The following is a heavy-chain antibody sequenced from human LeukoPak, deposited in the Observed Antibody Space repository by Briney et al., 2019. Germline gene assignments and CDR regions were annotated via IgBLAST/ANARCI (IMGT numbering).Heavy chain of an antibody. CDR3: AALPATSDYYYYMDV. CDR2: INPNSGGT. CDR1: GYTFTGYY. J-gene: IGHJ6*03. V-gene: IGHV1-2*04. D-gene: IGHD2-15*01. Sequence: ASVTVSCKASGYTFTGYYMHWLRQAPGQGLEWMGWINPNSGGTNYAQKFQGWVTMTRDTSISTAYMELSSLRSEDTAVYYCAALPATSDYYYYMDVWGKGTTVTVSS.